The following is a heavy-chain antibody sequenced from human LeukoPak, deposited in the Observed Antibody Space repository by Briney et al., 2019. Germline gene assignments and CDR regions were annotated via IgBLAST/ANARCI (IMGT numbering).Heavy chain of an antibody. CDR1: GFTFSSYE. Sequence: PGGSLRLSCAASGFTFSSYEMNWVRQAPGKGLEWVSYISSSGSTIYYADSVKGRFTISRHNSKNTLYLQMNSLRPEDTAVYYCATLHLGSSWRPFDYWGQGTLVTVSS. V-gene: IGHV3-48*03. D-gene: IGHD6-13*01. CDR3: ATLHLGSSWRPFDY. J-gene: IGHJ4*02. CDR2: ISSSGSTI.